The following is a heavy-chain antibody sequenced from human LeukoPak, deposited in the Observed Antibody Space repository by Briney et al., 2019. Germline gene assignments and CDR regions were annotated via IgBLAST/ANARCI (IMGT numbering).Heavy chain of an antibody. D-gene: IGHD3-10*01. CDR1: GYTLTELS. CDR2: FDPEDGET. V-gene: IGHV1-24*01. J-gene: IGHJ4*02. CDR3: ARVQLWFGELFGYYFDY. Sequence: ASVKVSCKVSGYTLTELSMHWVRQAPGKGLEWMGGFDPEDGETIYAQKFQGRVTMTEDTSTDTAYMELSSLRSDDTAVYYCARVQLWFGELFGYYFDYWGQGTLVTVSS.